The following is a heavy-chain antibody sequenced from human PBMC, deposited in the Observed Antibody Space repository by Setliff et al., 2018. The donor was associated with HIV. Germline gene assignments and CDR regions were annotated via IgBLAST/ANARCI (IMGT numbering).Heavy chain of an antibody. J-gene: IGHJ4*02. Sequence: PSETLSLTCAVTGYAISSGYYWGWFRQSPGGGLEWIATISYSGTTYYSPSLKSRVTISVDTSKNQFSLKVRSVTAADTAVYYCARDPPGYGDANDYWGQGTLVTVSS. CDR1: GYAISSGYY. V-gene: IGHV4-38-2*02. CDR2: ISYSGTT. D-gene: IGHD4-17*01. CDR3: ARDPPGYGDANDY.